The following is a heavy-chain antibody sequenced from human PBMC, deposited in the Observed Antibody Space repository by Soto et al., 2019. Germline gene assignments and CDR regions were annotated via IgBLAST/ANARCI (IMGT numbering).Heavy chain of an antibody. V-gene: IGHV3-30-3*01. Sequence: QVQLVESGGGVVQPGRSLRLSCAASGFTFSSYAMHWVRQAPGKGLEGVAVISYDGTNKYYADSVKGRFTISRDNSKNTLYLQMNSLRAEDTAVYYCARDCRSYTPRYGMDVWGQGTTVTVSS. CDR1: GFTFSSYA. CDR2: ISYDGTNK. CDR3: ARDCRSYTPRYGMDV. D-gene: IGHD1-26*01. J-gene: IGHJ6*02.